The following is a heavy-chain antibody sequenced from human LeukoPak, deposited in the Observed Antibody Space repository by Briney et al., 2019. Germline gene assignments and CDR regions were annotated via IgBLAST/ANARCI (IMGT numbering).Heavy chain of an antibody. CDR2: ISYDGSNK. D-gene: IGHD7-27*01. Sequence: TGGSLRLSCAASGFTFSSYAMHWVRQAPGKGLEWVAVISYDGSNKYYADSVKGRFTISRDNSENTLYLQMNSLSAEDTAVYYCARALGSTKLGILSYFDYWGQGTLVTVSS. CDR3: ARALGSTKLGILSYFDY. V-gene: IGHV3-30-3*01. J-gene: IGHJ4*02. CDR1: GFTFSSYA.